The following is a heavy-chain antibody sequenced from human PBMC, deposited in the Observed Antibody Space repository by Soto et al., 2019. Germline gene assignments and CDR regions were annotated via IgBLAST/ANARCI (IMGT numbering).Heavy chain of an antibody. CDR2: IVVGSGNT. Sequence: SVKVSCKASGYTFTSYDINWVRQARGQRLEWIGWIVVGSGNTNYAQKFQERVTITRDMSTSTAYMELSSLRSEDTAVYYCAATQETGYSGYDPLNYWGQGTLVTVSS. J-gene: IGHJ4*02. D-gene: IGHD5-12*01. CDR3: AATQETGYSGYDPLNY. V-gene: IGHV1-58*02. CDR1: GYTFTSYD.